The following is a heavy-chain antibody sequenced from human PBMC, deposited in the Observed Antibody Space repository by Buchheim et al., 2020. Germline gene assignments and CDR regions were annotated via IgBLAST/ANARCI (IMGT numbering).Heavy chain of an antibody. J-gene: IGHJ2*01. Sequence: QVQLQQWGAGLLKPSETLSLTCTVYGGSFSGYYWSWIRQPPEKGLEWIGEFTRSGSTNYNPSLTSRVTVSLDTSKNQFSLKLTSVTAADTAVYYCARLTDYGDSYWYFDLWGRGSL. CDR2: FTRSGST. CDR1: GGSFSGYY. CDR3: ARLTDYGDSYWYFDL. V-gene: IGHV4-34*01. D-gene: IGHD4-17*01.